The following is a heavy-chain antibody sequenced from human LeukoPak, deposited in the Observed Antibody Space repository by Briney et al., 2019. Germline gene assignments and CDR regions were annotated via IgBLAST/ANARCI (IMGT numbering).Heavy chain of an antibody. J-gene: IGHJ4*02. V-gene: IGHV3-33*01. CDR1: GFTFSSYG. CDR3: ARDSFAYGDYAFDY. Sequence: GGSLRLSCAASGFTFSSYGMHWVRQAPGKGLEWVAVIWYDGSNKYYADSVKGRFTITRDNSKNTLYLQMNSLRAEDTAVYYCARDSFAYGDYAFDYWGQGTLVTVSS. D-gene: IGHD4-17*01. CDR2: IWYDGSNK.